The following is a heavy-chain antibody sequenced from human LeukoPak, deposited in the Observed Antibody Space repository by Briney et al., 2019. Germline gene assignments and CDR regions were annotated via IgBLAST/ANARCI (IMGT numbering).Heavy chain of an antibody. V-gene: IGHV3-48*03. D-gene: IGHD3-16*01. CDR3: ARDLVSGAYTFDT. CDR1: GSTFSS. J-gene: IGHJ3*02. CDR2: ISSSGGTI. Sequence: GGSLRLSCAASGSTFSSFSTYDFNWVRQAPGKGLEWVSYISSSGGTIYYADSVKGRFTVSRDNAANSLYLQMNSLRAEDTAIYYCARDLVSGAYTFDTWGQGTVVTVSS.